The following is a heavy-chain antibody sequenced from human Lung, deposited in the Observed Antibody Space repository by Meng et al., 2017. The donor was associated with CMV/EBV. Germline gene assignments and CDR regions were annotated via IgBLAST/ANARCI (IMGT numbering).Heavy chain of an antibody. Sequence: GESLKISCTASGFTFSTYDFNWVRQPTGKGLEWVSSIGTVGDTYSIGSVKGRFIISREDAKNSVYLQMNGLRDGDTGLYYCERAGSPTHCAYWGQGALVTVSS. J-gene: IGHJ4*02. CDR3: ERAGSPTHCAY. CDR1: GFTFSTYD. V-gene: IGHV3-13*01. CDR2: IGTVGDT. D-gene: IGHD1-14*01.